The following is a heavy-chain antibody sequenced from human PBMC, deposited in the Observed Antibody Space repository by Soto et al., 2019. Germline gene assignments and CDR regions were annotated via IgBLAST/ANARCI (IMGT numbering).Heavy chain of an antibody. V-gene: IGHV1-58*01. D-gene: IGHD3-22*01. CDR2: IVVGSGNT. CDR3: AAKPHSYYYDSSDYYAFDI. J-gene: IGHJ3*02. Sequence: ASVKVSCKASGFTFTSSAVQWVRQARGQRLEWIGWIVVGSGNTNYAQKFQERVTITRDMSTGTAYMELSSLRSEDTAVYYCAAKPHSYYYDSSDYYAFDIWGQGTMVTVSS. CDR1: GFTFTSSA.